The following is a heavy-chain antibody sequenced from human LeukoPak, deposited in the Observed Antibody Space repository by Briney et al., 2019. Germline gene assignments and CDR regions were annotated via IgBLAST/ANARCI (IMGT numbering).Heavy chain of an antibody. V-gene: IGHV3-23*01. D-gene: IGHD6-13*01. CDR1: GFTFSSYA. Sequence: GGSLRLSCAASGFTFSSYAMSWVRQAPGKGLEWVSAISGSGGSTYYADSVKGRFTISRDNSKNTLYLQMKSLRAEDTAVYYCAKDLGNSSSWYQSNWFDPWGQGTLVTLSS. CDR2: ISGSGGST. CDR3: AKDLGNSSSWYQSNWFDP. J-gene: IGHJ5*02.